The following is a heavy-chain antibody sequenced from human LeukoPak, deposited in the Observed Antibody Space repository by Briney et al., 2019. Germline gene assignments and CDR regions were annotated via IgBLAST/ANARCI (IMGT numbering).Heavy chain of an antibody. CDR1: GFTVSSNY. Sequence: PGGSLRLSCAASGFTVSSNYMSWVRQAPGKGLEWVSIIYSGGNTYYTDSVMGRFTNSRDNSKNTLHLQMDSLRAEDTAVYYCARGYSSGRPPLAYWGQGTLVTVSS. J-gene: IGHJ4*02. CDR3: ARGYSSGRPPLAY. V-gene: IGHV3-66*01. D-gene: IGHD2-15*01. CDR2: IYSGGNT.